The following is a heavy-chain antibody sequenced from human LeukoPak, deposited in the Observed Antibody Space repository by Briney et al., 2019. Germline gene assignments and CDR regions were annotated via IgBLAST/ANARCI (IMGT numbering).Heavy chain of an antibody. CDR2: TYYRSKWYN. CDR3: ARSRVAGTPFDY. Sequence: SQTLSLTCAISGDSFSSNSAALNWIRQSSSRGLEWLGRTYYRSKWYNDYAVSVKSRITINPDTSKNQFSLQLNSVTPEDTAVYYCARSRVAGTPFDYWGQGTLVTVSS. V-gene: IGHV6-1*01. CDR1: GDSFSSNSAA. J-gene: IGHJ4*02. D-gene: IGHD6-19*01.